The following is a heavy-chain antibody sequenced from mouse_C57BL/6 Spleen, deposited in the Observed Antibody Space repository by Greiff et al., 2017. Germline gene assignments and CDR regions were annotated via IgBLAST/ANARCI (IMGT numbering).Heavy chain of an antibody. D-gene: IGHD2-2*01. CDR2: ITGGGGNT. CDR3: ARQIGYKGYFDY. V-gene: IGHV5-9*01. CDR1: GFTFSSYT. Sequence: EVKLVESGGGLVKPGGSLKLSCAASGFTFSSYTLSWVRQTPEKRLEWVATITGGGGNTYYPDSVQDRFTISRDTAKNTLYLQMSSLRSEYTVLYYCARQIGYKGYFDYWGQGTTRTVSS. J-gene: IGHJ2*01.